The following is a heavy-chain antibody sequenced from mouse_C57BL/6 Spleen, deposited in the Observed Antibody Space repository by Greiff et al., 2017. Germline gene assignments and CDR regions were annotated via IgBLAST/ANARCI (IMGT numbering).Heavy chain of an antibody. CDR1: GYAFSSSW. CDR2: IYPGDGDT. CDR3: ARLGYDGPIDY. D-gene: IGHD2-3*01. V-gene: IGHV1-82*01. Sequence: VKLLESGPELVKPGASVKISCKASGYAFSSSWMNWVKQRPGKGLEWIGRIYPGDGDTNYNGKFKGKATLTADKSSSTAYMQLSSLTSEDSAVYFCARLGYDGPIDYWGQGTTLTVSA. J-gene: IGHJ2*01.